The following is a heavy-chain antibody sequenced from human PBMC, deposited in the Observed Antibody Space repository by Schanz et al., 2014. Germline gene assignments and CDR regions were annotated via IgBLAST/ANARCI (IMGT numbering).Heavy chain of an antibody. V-gene: IGHV3-23*04. J-gene: IGHJ4*02. CDR2: MNESHSTI. CDR1: GFSFSSYA. D-gene: IGHD1-1*01. CDR3: AKIERNED. Sequence: EAHLVESGGGLVKPGGSLRLSCAASGFSFSSYAMGWVRQARGKGLEWVSAMNESHSTIYYADSVRGRFTISRDNAENTLFLQMNSLRAEDTAVYFCAKIERNEDWGQGTLVTVSS.